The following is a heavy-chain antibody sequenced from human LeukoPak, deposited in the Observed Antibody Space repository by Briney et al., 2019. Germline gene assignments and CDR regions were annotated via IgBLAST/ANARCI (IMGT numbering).Heavy chain of an antibody. V-gene: IGHV4-59*02. Sequence: SETLSLTCTVSSGSVNSYYWSWIRQPPGKGLEWIGYIYYSGSTNYNPSLKSRVTISVDTSKNQFSLKLSSVAAADTAVYYCARVPAAPRLYMDVWGQGTTVIVSS. D-gene: IGHD2-2*01. CDR1: SGSVNSYY. J-gene: IGHJ6*02. CDR2: IYYSGST. CDR3: ARVPAAPRLYMDV.